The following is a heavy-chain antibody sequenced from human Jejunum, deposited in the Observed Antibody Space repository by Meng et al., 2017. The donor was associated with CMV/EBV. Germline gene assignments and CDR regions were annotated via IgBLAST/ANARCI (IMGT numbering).Heavy chain of an antibody. V-gene: IGHV1-2*02. CDR3: ARDMTSTWYGGSDH. D-gene: IGHD6-13*01. CDR2: INANTGDT. J-gene: IGHJ4*02. Sequence: SGYTFTGHFMPWVRQAPGQGLEWMGWINANTGDTNYAQKFQGRVTMTRDTSITTAYMELSSLTSDDAAVYYCARDMTSTWYGGSDHWGQGTLVTVSS. CDR1: GYTFTGHF.